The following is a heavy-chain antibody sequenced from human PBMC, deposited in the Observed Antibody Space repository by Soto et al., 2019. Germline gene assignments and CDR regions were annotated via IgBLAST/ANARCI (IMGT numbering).Heavy chain of an antibody. D-gene: IGHD6-6*01. CDR1: GYSFTSYW. J-gene: IGHJ4*02. V-gene: IGHV5-10-1*01. CDR3: ARRYSSSSLPDY. Sequence: GESLKISCKGSGYSFTSYWISWVRQIPGKGLEWMGRIDPSNSYTNYSPSFQGHVTISADKSFSTAYLQWSSLKASDTAMYYCARRYSSSSLPDYWGQGTLVTVSS. CDR2: IDPSNSYT.